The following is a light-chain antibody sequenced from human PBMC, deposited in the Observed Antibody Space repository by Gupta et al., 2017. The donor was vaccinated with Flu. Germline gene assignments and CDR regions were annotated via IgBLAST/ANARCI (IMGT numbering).Light chain of an antibody. CDR3: QQSDNNPLT. CDR2: AAS. V-gene: IGKV1-39*01. J-gene: IGKJ3*01. CDR1: QNINSY. Sequence: IRMTQSPSSLSASVGDRVTITCRASQNINSYLNWYQQQSGKVPKLLIYAASSLQSGVPSRFSGGGSGTDFTLTISSLQPEDFATYYCQQSDNNPLTFGPGTMVDIK.